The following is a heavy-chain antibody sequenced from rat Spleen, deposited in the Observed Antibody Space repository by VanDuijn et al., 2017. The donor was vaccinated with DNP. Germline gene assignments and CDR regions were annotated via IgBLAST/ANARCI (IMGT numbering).Heavy chain of an antibody. CDR2: ISPSGGGT. J-gene: IGHJ2*01. CDR3: ARHEAVVFDY. V-gene: IGHV5S13*01. Sequence: EVQLVESGGGLVQPGRSLKLSCAASGFTFSNYDMAWIRQAPTKGLEWVTSISPSGGGTYYRDSVKGRFTISRDNADHTLYLQMDSLRSEDTATYYCARHEAVVFDYWGQGVMVTVSS. D-gene: IGHD1-12*02. CDR1: GFTFSNYD.